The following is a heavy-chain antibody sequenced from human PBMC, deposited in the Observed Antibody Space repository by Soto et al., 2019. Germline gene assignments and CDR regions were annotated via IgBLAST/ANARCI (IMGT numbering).Heavy chain of an antibody. Sequence: QVQLVESGGGVVQPGRSLRLSCAASGFTFSSYGMHWVRQAPGKGLEWVAVIWYDGSNKYYADSVKGRFTISRDNSKNTLYLQMKSLRAEDTAVYYCARGSSGWYLRYFDYWGQGTLVTVSS. D-gene: IGHD6-19*01. J-gene: IGHJ4*02. CDR3: ARGSSGWYLRYFDY. V-gene: IGHV3-33*01. CDR2: IWYDGSNK. CDR1: GFTFSSYG.